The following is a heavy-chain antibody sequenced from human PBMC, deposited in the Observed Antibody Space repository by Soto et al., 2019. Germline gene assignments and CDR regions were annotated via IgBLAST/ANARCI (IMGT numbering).Heavy chain of an antibody. Sequence: PGGSLRLSCEASEFPFSLYCMHWVRQAPGKGLEWVAVIWYDGSNKYYADSVEGRFTISRDNSKNMLYLQMNSLRAEDTAVYYCVRDLNGWYFDNWGQGTLVTVSS. CDR3: VRDLNGWYFDN. D-gene: IGHD6-19*01. CDR2: IWYDGSNK. J-gene: IGHJ4*02. V-gene: IGHV3-33*01. CDR1: EFPFSLYC.